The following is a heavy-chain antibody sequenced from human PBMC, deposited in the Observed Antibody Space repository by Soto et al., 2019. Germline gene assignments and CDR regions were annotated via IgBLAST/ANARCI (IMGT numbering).Heavy chain of an antibody. J-gene: IGHJ5*02. CDR3: ARVICGADCHFLPLSSNWFDP. V-gene: IGHV4-30-4*01. Sequence: SETLSLTCTVSGGSISSGDYYWSWIRQPPGKGLEWIAYIYFSGSTYYNPSLKSRVTISVDTSKNQFSLKLSSVTAADTAVYYCARVICGADCHFLPLSSNWFDPWGQGTLVTVSS. CDR2: IYFSGST. D-gene: IGHD2-21*02. CDR1: GGSISSGDYY.